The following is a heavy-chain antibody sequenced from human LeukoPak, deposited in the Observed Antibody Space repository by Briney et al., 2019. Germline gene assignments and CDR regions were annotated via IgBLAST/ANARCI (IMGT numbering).Heavy chain of an antibody. J-gene: IGHJ5*02. CDR1: GGSFSGYY. Sequence: SETLSLTCAVYGGSFSGYYWSWIRQPPGKGLEWIGEINHSGSTNYNPSLKSRVTISVDTSKNQFSLKLSSVTAADTAVYYCARGRRILGSNWFDPWGQGTLVTVSS. CDR2: INHSGST. CDR3: ARGRRILGSNWFDP. V-gene: IGHV4-34*01. D-gene: IGHD2/OR15-2a*01.